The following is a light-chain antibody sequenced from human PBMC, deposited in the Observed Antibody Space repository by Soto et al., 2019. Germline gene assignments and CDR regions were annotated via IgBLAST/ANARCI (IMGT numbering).Light chain of an antibody. CDR1: QSISSW. Sequence: GDRVTITCRASQSISSWLAWYQPKPGKAPKFLIYDASNLESGVPSRLSGSGSGTEFTLPISSLQPDDFATYYCQQYSSYWTFGQGTKEDIK. CDR3: QQYSSYWT. CDR2: DAS. J-gene: IGKJ1*01. V-gene: IGKV1-5*01.